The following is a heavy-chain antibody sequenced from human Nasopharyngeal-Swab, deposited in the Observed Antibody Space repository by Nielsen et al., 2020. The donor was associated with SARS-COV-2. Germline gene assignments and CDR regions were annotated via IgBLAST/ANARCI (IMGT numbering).Heavy chain of an antibody. J-gene: IGHJ4*02. CDR1: GYTFTSFS. CDR3: ARSLGAGGGNYFDY. CDR2: INTNTGNP. Sequence: ASVKVSCKASGYTFTSFSVHWLRQAPGQRPEWMGWINTNTGNPTFAQAFRGRFVFSLDTSVTTAHLQISSLEAEDTATYYCARSLGAGGGNYFDYWGQGTLVTVSS. V-gene: IGHV7-4-1*02. D-gene: IGHD3-16*01.